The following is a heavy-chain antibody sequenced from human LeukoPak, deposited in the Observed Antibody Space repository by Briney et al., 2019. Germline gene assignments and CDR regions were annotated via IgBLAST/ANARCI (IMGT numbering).Heavy chain of an antibody. CDR2: IRSKAYGGTT. CDR3: TRAHRPYYYYMDV. CDR1: GFTFGDYA. J-gene: IGHJ6*03. V-gene: IGHV3-49*03. Sequence: PGGALRLSCTASGFTFGDYAMSWFRQAPGKGLEWVGFIRSKAYGGTTEYAASVKGRFTISRDDSKSIAYLQMNSLKTEDTAVYYCTRAHRPYYYYMDVWGKGTTVTASS.